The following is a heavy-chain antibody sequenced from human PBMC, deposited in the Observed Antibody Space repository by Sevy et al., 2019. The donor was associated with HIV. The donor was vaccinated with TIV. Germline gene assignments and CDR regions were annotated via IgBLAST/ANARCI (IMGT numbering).Heavy chain of an antibody. D-gene: IGHD1-1*01. Sequence: ASVKVSCKASGYTFTDYYIHWVRQAPGQGLEWMGWINPDNGETKYAQKFQGRVTMTRDTSISTAYMEVSRLKSDDTAVYYCAAPRLRGYSNAFDYWGQGTLVTVSS. J-gene: IGHJ4*02. V-gene: IGHV1-2*02. CDR2: INPDNGET. CDR1: GYTFTDYY. CDR3: AAPRLRGYSNAFDY.